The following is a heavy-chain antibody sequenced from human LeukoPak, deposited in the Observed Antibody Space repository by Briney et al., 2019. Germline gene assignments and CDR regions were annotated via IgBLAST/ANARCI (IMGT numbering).Heavy chain of an antibody. Sequence: SQTLSLTCTVSGGSISSGDYYWSWLRQPPGKGLEWIGYIYYSGSTYYNPSLKSRVTISVDTSKNQFSLKLSAVAAADSAVYYGARGVGRQVYRFYYWGQGTLVTVSS. CDR3: ARGVGRQVYRFYY. D-gene: IGHD1-14*01. CDR1: GGSISSGDYY. V-gene: IGHV4-30-4*08. CDR2: IYYSGST. J-gene: IGHJ4*02.